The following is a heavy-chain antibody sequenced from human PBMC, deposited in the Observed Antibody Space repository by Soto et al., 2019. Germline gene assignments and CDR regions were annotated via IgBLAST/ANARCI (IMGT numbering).Heavy chain of an antibody. V-gene: IGHV3-30*18. D-gene: IGHD2-15*01. CDR1: GFTFNNYG. CDR3: TKDGRFDSDGSLYYYYYGMDV. Sequence: PVGSLRLSCAASGFTFNNYGMNWVRQAPGKGLEWVAIISNDGSNKYYIESMRGRFTISRDNSKNMLFLQMNSLRVEDTAVYFCTKDGRFDSDGSLYYYYYGMDVWGQGTTVTVSS. CDR2: ISNDGSNK. J-gene: IGHJ6*02.